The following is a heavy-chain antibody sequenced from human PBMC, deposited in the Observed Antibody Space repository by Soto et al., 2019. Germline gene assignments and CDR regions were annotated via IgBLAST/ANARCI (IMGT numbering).Heavy chain of an antibody. V-gene: IGHV4-59*08. J-gene: IGHJ6*03. CDR1: GGYISSYY. CDR3: ARSLRSGYDPYYYYYMDV. Sequence: SETLSLTCTVSGGYISSYYWSWIRQPPGKGLEWIGYIYYSGSTNYNPSLKSRVTISVDTSKNQFSLKLSSVTAADTAVYYCARSLRSGYDPYYYYYMDVWGKGTTVTVSS. D-gene: IGHD5-12*01. CDR2: IYYSGST.